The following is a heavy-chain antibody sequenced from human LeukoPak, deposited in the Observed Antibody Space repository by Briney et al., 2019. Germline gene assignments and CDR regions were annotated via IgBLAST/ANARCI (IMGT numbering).Heavy chain of an antibody. CDR1: GGSISSSNYY. CDR3: ARAVTSSSSWYKWVNWFDP. CDR2: VYYSGNT. J-gene: IGHJ5*02. Sequence: NASETLSLTCTVSGGSISSSNYYWGWIRQPPGKGLECIGSVYYSGNTYYNPSLKSRVTISVDTSKNQFSLKLSSVTAADTAVYYCARAVTSSSSWYKWVNWFDPWGQGTLVTVSS. V-gene: IGHV4-39*07. D-gene: IGHD6-13*01.